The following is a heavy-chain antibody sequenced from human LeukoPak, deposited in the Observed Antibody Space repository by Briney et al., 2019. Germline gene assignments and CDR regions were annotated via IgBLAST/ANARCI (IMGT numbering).Heavy chain of an antibody. CDR3: ARSPDPGIAARLPEGY. J-gene: IGHJ4*02. D-gene: IGHD6-6*01. CDR2: INTNTGNP. V-gene: IGHV7-4-1*02. Sequence: GASVKVSCKASGYTFTSYAMNWVRQAPGQGLEWMGWINTNTGNPTYAQGFTGRFVFSLDTSVSTAYLQISSLKAEDTAVYYCARSPDPGIAARLPEGYWGQGTLVTVSS. CDR1: GYTFTSYA.